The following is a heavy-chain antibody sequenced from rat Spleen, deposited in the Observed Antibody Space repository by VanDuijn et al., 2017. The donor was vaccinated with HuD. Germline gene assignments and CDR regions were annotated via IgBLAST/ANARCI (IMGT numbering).Heavy chain of an antibody. D-gene: IGHD1-9*01. CDR1: GFTLNNYW. J-gene: IGHJ3*01. CDR2: ITNTGRST. Sequence: EVQLVESGGGLVQPGRSLKLSCVASGFTLNNYWMTWIRQAPGKGLEWVASITNTGRSTYYPDSVRGRFTISRDNAKSTLYLQMDSLRSEDTATYYCATHYGYNLGWFAYWGQGTLVTVSS. V-gene: IGHV5-31*01. CDR3: ATHYGYNLGWFAY.